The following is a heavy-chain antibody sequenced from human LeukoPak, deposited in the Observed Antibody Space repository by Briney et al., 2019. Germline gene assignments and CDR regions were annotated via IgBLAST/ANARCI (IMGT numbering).Heavy chain of an antibody. V-gene: IGHV3-21*01. Sequence: GGSLRLSCAASGFTFSSYSMNWVRQAPGKGLEWVSSISSSSSYIYYADSVKGRFTISRDNAKNSLYLQMNSLRAEDTAVYYCARDSSTYYYGSGSDHWGQGTLVTVSS. D-gene: IGHD3-10*01. J-gene: IGHJ4*02. CDR1: GFTFSSYS. CDR3: ARDSSTYYYGSGSDH. CDR2: ISSSSSYI.